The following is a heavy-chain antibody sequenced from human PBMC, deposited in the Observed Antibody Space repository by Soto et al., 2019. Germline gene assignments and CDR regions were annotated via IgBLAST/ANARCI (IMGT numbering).Heavy chain of an antibody. V-gene: IGHV4-61*08. Sequence: TSETLSLTCTVSGGSISSGGYYWSWIRQHPGKGLEWIGYIYYSGSTNYNPSLKSRVTISVDTSKNQFSLKLSSVTAADTAVYYCARLTGDDYSNQNWFDPWGQGTLVTVSS. CDR1: GGSISSGGYY. CDR3: ARLTGDDYSNQNWFDP. J-gene: IGHJ5*02. CDR2: IYYSGST. D-gene: IGHD4-4*01.